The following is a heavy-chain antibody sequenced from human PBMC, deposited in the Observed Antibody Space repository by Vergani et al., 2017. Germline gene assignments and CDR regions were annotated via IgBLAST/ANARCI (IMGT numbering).Heavy chain of an antibody. CDR3: ARDRGSGSYRFDY. CDR1: GFTFSSYS. CDR2: ISSSSSYI. V-gene: IGHV3-21*01. J-gene: IGHJ4*02. Sequence: EVQLLESGGGLVQPGGSLRLSCAASGFTFSSYSMNWVRQAPGKGLEWVSSISSSSSYIYYADSVKGRFPISRDNAKNSLYLQMNSLRAEDTAVYYCARDRGSGSYRFDYWGQGTLVTVSS. D-gene: IGHD1-26*01.